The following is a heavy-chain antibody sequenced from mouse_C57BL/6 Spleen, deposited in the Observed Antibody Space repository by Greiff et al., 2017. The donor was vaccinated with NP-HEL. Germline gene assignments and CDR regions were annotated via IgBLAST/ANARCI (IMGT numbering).Heavy chain of an antibody. CDR2: INPYNGGT. J-gene: IGHJ4*01. CDR3: ARSAYDYAMDY. D-gene: IGHD1-1*01. Sequence: EVQLKESGPVLVKPGASVKMSCKASGYTFTDYYMNWVKQSHGKSLEWIGVINPYNGGTSYNQKFKGKATLTVDKSSSTAYMELNSLTSEDSAVYYCARSAYDYAMDYWGQGTSVTVSS. V-gene: IGHV1-19*01. CDR1: GYTFTDYY.